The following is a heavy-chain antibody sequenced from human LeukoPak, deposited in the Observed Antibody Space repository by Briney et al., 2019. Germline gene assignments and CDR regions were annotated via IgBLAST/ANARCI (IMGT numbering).Heavy chain of an antibody. CDR3: SRQMVGNDY. D-gene: IGHD2-8*01. CDR1: GESSFSNYY. Sequence: PSETLSLTCAVYGESSFSNYYWSWIRQTPGGALEWIGEINHSGYTNYNPSLKSRVTLSIDTSKNRFSLRLNSVTAADTAFYYCSRQMVGNDYWGQGTLVTVSS. J-gene: IGHJ4*02. V-gene: IGHV4-34*01. CDR2: INHSGYT.